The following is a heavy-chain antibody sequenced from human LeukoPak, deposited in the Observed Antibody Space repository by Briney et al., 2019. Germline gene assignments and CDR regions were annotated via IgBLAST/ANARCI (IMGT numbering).Heavy chain of an antibody. J-gene: IGHJ5*02. CDR2: IYYSGST. D-gene: IGHD3-22*01. V-gene: IGHV4-59*12. CDR3: ARRSSGYYYAWVNNWFDP. CDR1: GGYISSYY. Sequence: PSETLSLTCSVPGGYISSYYWSWIRQPPGKGLEWIGYIYYSGSTNYNPSLKSRVTISVDKSKNQFSLKLSSVTAADTAVYYCARRSSGYYYAWVNNWFDPWGQGTLVTVSS.